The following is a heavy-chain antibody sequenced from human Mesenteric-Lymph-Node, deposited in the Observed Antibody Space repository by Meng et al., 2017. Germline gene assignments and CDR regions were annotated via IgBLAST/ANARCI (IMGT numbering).Heavy chain of an antibody. J-gene: IGHJ4*02. CDR1: GGSFSRQY. D-gene: IGHD1-26*01. V-gene: IGHV4-59*11. Sequence: GSLRLSCTVSGGSFSRQYFSWLRQSPGKGLEWIAYVFYNGARHYSPSLKSRVTISVDTSKNQFSLKLSSVTAADTAVYYCARRYGSYSGFDYWGQGTLVTVSS. CDR3: ARRYGSYSGFDY. CDR2: VFYNGAR.